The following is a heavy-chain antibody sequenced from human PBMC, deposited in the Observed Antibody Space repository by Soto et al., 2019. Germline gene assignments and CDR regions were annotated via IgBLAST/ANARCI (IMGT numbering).Heavy chain of an antibody. Sequence: GESLKISCAASGFTFSSYAMSWVRQAPGKGLEWVSAISGSGGSTYYADSVKGRFTISRDNSKNTLYLQMNSLRAEDTAVYYCATAFPVAGPFDYWGQGTLVTVSS. CDR2: ISGSGGST. D-gene: IGHD6-19*01. J-gene: IGHJ4*02. CDR1: GFTFSSYA. V-gene: IGHV3-23*01. CDR3: ATAFPVAGPFDY.